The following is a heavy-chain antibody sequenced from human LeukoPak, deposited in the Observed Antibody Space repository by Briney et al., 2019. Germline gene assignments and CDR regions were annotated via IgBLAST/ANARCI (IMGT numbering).Heavy chain of an antibody. CDR1: GGSISTYY. D-gene: IGHD3-9*01. CDR2: IFYSGST. Sequence: SETLSLTCTVSGGSISTYYWSWIRQPPGKGLEWIGYIFYSGSTNYNPSLKSRVTISVDTSKNQFSLELSSVTAADTAVYYCARNPSYDILTGYSDYYGMDVWGQGTTVTVSS. V-gene: IGHV4-59*01. CDR3: ARNPSYDILTGYSDYYGMDV. J-gene: IGHJ6*02.